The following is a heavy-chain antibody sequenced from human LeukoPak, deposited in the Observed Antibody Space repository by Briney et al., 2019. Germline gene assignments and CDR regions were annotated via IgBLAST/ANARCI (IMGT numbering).Heavy chain of an antibody. CDR2: INHSGST. J-gene: IGHJ4*02. CDR1: GWSFSSYY. D-gene: IGHD7-27*01. V-gene: IGHV4-34*01. CDR3: ARGGNWDLDY. Sequence: SETLSLTCAVCGWSFSSYYWNWIRQPPGKGLEWIGEINHSGSTNYNPSLKSRVTISVDTSKNQFSLKLSSVTAADTAVYYCARGGNWDLDYWGQGVLVIVST.